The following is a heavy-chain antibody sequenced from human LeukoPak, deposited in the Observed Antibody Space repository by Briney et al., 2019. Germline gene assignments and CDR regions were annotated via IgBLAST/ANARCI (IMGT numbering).Heavy chain of an antibody. CDR1: GGSISGYY. D-gene: IGHD5-12*01. CDR2: IYYNGIS. J-gene: IGHJ4*02. Sequence: SETLSLTCTVSGGSISGYYWSWIRQPPGKGLEWIAYIYYNGISNYNPSLKSRVIISVDSSKNRFSLKLTSVTAADTAVYYCARAGYSGYDLVYWGQGTLVTVSS. V-gene: IGHV4-59*01. CDR3: ARAGYSGYDLVY.